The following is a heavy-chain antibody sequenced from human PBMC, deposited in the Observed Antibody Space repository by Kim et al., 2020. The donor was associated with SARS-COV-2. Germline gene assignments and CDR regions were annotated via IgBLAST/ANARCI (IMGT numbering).Heavy chain of an antibody. V-gene: IGHV7-4-1*02. CDR1: GYNFNYYA. D-gene: IGHD1-26*01. Sequence: ASVKVSCKASGYNFNYYAINWVRQAPGQGLEWMGYIRPDTGNPTYAHDFTGRFVFSLDISVRTSYLQISNLMAEDTAIYYCARGMGLVVGATTGANWGQGTLLTVSS. CDR3: ARGMGLVVGATTGAN. J-gene: IGHJ4*02. CDR2: IRPDTGNP.